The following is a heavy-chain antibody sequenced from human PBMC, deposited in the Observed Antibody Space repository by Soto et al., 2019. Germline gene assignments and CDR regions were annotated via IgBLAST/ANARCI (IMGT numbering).Heavy chain of an antibody. CDR3: ARGRQLSGYHFSYIDY. V-gene: IGHV4-34*01. J-gene: IGHJ4*02. Sequence: PSETLSLTCAVYGGSFSGYYWSWIRQPPGKGLEWIGEINHSGSTNYNPSLKSRVTISVDTSKNQFSLKLSSVTAADTAVYYCARGRQLSGYHFSYIDYWGQGTLVTVSS. CDR1: GGSFSGYY. CDR2: INHSGST. D-gene: IGHD5-12*01.